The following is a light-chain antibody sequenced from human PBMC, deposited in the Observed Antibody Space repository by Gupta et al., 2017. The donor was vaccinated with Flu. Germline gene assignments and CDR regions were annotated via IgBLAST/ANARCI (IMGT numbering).Light chain of an antibody. Sequence: QSVLTQPPSASGTPGQRVTISCSGSSFNIGSNSVHWYQQVPGTAPKLLIFRSDQRPSGVPDRFSGSGSGTSAYLAISGLRSQDEADYYCAAWDDSLNGPVFGTGTKVTVL. CDR1: SFNIGSNS. CDR2: RSD. CDR3: AAWDDSLNGPV. J-gene: IGLJ1*01. V-gene: IGLV1-47*01.